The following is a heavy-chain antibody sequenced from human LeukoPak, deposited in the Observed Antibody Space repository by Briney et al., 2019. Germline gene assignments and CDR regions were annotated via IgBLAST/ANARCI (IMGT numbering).Heavy chain of an antibody. CDR2: INPNSGGT. D-gene: IGHD3-22*01. V-gene: IGHV1-2*06. CDR3: ARSLYYYDSSGYYEIDY. Sequence: ASVKVSCKASGYTFTGYYMHWVRQAPGQGLEWMGRINPNSGGTNYAQKFQGRVTMTRDTSMSTAYMELSRLRSDDTAVYYCARSLYYYDSSGYYEIDYWGQGTLVTVSS. CDR1: GYTFTGYY. J-gene: IGHJ4*02.